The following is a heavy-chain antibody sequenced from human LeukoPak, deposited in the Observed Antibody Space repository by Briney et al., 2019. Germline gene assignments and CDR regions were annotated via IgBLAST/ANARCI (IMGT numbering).Heavy chain of an antibody. CDR2: NIHSGNT. CDR3: TGYDIPYTFEF. V-gene: IGHV4-4*02. D-gene: IGHD2-2*01. J-gene: IGHJ4*02. CDR1: GDSISRGTW. Sequence: SETLSLTCAVSGDSISRGTWWTWVRQSPGKGLQWIGDNIHSGNTNYNPSLRSRLTISLDKSRNQFSLKLNSVTAADTAVYYCTGYDIPYTFEFWGQGALVTVSS.